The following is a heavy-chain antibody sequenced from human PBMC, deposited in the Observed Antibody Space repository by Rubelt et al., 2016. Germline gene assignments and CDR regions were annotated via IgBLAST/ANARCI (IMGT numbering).Heavy chain of an antibody. CDR1: GESFSGYY. V-gene: IGHV4-34*01. CDR3: ARGGDEFWGDSTDAFDN. CDR2: INHSGST. J-gene: IGHJ3*02. D-gene: IGHD3-3*01. Sequence: QVQLQQWGAGLLKPSETLSLTCAVYGESFSGYYWSWVRQPPGEGLEWLGEINHSGSTNYNPSLKSRVTISVDTSKNQISRKLGAVDAADTAVDYWARGGDEFWGDSTDAFDNWGQGTMVTVSS.